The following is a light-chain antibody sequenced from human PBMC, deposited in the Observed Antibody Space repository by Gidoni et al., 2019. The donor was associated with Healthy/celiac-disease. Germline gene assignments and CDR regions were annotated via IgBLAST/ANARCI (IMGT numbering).Light chain of an antibody. CDR2: GAS. CDR3: QQYGSSPLYT. J-gene: IGKJ2*01. Sequence: EIVLTPSPGTLSLSPGERATLSCRPSQSVSSSYLAWYQQKPGQAPRLLIYGASSRATGIPDRFSGSGSGTDFTLTISRLEPEDFAVYYCQQYGSSPLYTFGQGTKLEIK. V-gene: IGKV3-20*01. CDR1: QSVSSSY.